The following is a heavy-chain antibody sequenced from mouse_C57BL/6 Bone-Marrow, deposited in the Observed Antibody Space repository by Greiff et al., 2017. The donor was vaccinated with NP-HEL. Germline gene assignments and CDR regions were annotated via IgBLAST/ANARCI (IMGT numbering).Heavy chain of an antibody. Sequence: LVKPGASVKMSCKASGYTFTDYYMNWVKQSHGKSLEWIGVINPYNGGTSYNQKFKGKATLTVDKSSSTAYMELNSLTSEDSAVYYCARDGLDYWGQGTTLTVSS. CDR3: ARDGLDY. J-gene: IGHJ2*01. V-gene: IGHV1-19*01. CDR2: INPYNGGT. D-gene: IGHD2-3*01. CDR1: GYTFTDYY.